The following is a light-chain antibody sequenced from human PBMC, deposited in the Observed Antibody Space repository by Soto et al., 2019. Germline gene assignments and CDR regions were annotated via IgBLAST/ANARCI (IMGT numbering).Light chain of an antibody. CDR2: GAS. Sequence: EVVMTQSPGTLSVSPGERASLSCRASQSVSGNLAWYQQTPGQAPRLLIHGASTRATGIPARFSGSGSGTDFTPTISSLQSEDFAFYYCQQYNDWPRTFGQGTKVDIK. V-gene: IGKV3-15*01. J-gene: IGKJ1*01. CDR1: QSVSGN. CDR3: QQYNDWPRT.